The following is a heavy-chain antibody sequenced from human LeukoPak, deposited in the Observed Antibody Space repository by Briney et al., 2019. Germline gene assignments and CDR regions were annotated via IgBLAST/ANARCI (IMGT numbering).Heavy chain of an antibody. CDR2: ISYDGSNK. J-gene: IGHJ3*02. CDR1: GFTFSSYG. CDR3: AKTVAGTGDAFDI. Sequence: GGSLRLSCAASGFTFSSYGMHWVRQAPGKGLEWVAVISYDGSNKDYADSVKGRFTISRDNSKNTLYLQMNSLRAGDTAVYYCAKTVAGTGDAFDIWGQGTMVTVSS. D-gene: IGHD6-19*01. V-gene: IGHV3-30*18.